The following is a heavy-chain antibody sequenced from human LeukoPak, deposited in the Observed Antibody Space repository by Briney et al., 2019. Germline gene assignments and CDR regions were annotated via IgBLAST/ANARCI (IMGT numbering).Heavy chain of an antibody. V-gene: IGHV3-30*18. J-gene: IGHJ6*02. CDR1: GFTFSSYG. D-gene: IGHD4-4*01. CDR3: AKEGLQYYYYYGMDV. Sequence: GRSLRLSCAGSGFTFSSYGMHWVRQAPGKGLEWVAVISYDGSNKYYADSVKGRFTISRDNSKNTLYLQMNSLRAEDTAVYYCAKEGLQYYYYYGMDVWGQGTTVTVSS. CDR2: ISYDGSNK.